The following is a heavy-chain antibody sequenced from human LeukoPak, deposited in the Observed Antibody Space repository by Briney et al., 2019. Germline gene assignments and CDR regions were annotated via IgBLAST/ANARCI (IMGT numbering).Heavy chain of an antibody. V-gene: IGHV4-4*07. CDR3: AREADHDYVWGSYRYVDY. Sequence: SETPSLTCTVSGGSINSFYWSWIRQPAGKGLEWIGRIYASGSTNYNPSLKSRVTMSVDTSKNQFSLKLSSVTAADTAVYYCAREADHDYVWGSYRYVDYWGQGTLVTVSS. D-gene: IGHD3-16*02. CDR1: GGSINSFY. J-gene: IGHJ4*02. CDR2: IYASGST.